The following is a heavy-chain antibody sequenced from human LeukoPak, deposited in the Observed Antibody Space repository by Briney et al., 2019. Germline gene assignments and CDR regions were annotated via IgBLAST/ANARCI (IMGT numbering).Heavy chain of an antibody. J-gene: IGHJ6*03. V-gene: IGHV4-4*07. Sequence: NPSETLSLTCTVSSGSISSYYWSWIRQPAGKGLEWIGRIYTSGSTNYNPSLKSRVTMSVDTSKNQFSLKLSSVTAADTAVYYCARGIMNYDLRVRNYYYYMDVWGKGTTVTVSS. D-gene: IGHD3-3*01. CDR1: SGSISSYY. CDR2: IYTSGST. CDR3: ARGIMNYDLRVRNYYYYMDV.